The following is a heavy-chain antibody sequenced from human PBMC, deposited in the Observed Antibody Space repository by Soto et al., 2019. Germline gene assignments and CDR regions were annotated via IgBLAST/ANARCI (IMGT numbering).Heavy chain of an antibody. CDR3: ARRADSADWSVNTWFDP. CDR1: GYNFPIYW. J-gene: IGHJ5*02. Sequence: KRFGESLKISCKGSGYNFPIYWLAWVRQMPGKGLEWMGTIYPGDSDTRYSPSFQGQVTISADKSVNTAYLQWSSLKASDTAMYYCARRADSADWSVNTWFDPWGRGTLVTVSS. CDR2: IYPGDSDT. D-gene: IGHD3-9*01. V-gene: IGHV5-51*01.